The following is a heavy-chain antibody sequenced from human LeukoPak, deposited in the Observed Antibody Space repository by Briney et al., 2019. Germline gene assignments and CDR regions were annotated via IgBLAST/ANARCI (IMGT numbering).Heavy chain of an antibody. CDR2: IWYDGSNK. CDR3: ANGGPGGWLQAETPFDY. CDR1: GFTFSSYG. J-gene: IGHJ4*02. V-gene: IGHV3-33*06. D-gene: IGHD5-24*01. Sequence: PGRSLRLSCAASGFTFSSYGMHWVRQAPGKGLEWVAVIWYDGSNKYYADSVKGRFTISRDNSKNTLYLQMNSLRAEDTAVYYCANGGPGGWLQAETPFDYWGQGTLVTVSS.